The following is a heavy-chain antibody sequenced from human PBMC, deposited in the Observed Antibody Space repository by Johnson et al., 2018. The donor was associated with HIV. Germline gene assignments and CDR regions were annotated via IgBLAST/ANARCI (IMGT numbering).Heavy chain of an antibody. CDR2: ISYHGSNT. J-gene: IGHJ3*02. CDR3: ARALTGTTQGAFDS. V-gene: IGHV3-30-3*01. Sequence: QVQLVESGGGVVQPGGSLRLSCAASGFTFSTYAMHWVRQAPGKGLEWAAVISYHGSNTYYADSVKGRFTISRDNAKNSLLLQMKSLRAEDTALYYCARALTGTTQGAFDSWGQGTMVTVSS. D-gene: IGHD1-7*01. CDR1: GFTFSTYA.